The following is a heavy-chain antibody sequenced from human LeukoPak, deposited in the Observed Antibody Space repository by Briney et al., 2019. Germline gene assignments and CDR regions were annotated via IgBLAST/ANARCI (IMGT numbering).Heavy chain of an antibody. CDR2: IYYSGST. Sequence: SETLSLTCTVSGGSIGSYYWSWIRQPPGKGLEWIGYIYYSGSTNYNPSLKSRVTISVDTSKNQFSLKLSSVTAADTAVYYCARSYGDYSPLGHWGQGTLVTVSS. V-gene: IGHV4-59*01. D-gene: IGHD4-17*01. CDR3: ARSYGDYSPLGH. J-gene: IGHJ4*02. CDR1: GGSIGSYY.